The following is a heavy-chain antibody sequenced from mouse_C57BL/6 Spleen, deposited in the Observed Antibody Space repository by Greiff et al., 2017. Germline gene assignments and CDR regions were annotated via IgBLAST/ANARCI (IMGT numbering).Heavy chain of an antibody. Sequence: EVKLVESGGGLVQSGRSLRLSCATSGFTFSDFYMEWVRQAPGKGLEWIAASRNKANDYTTEYSASVKGRFIVSRDTSQSILYRQMNALRAEDTAIYYCARDALMDYWGQGTSVTVAS. CDR2: SRNKANDYTT. CDR1: GFTFSDFY. V-gene: IGHV7-1*01. J-gene: IGHJ4*01. CDR3: ARDALMDY.